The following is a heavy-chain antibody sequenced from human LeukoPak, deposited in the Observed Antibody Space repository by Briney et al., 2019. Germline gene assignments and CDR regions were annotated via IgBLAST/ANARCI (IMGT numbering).Heavy chain of an antibody. Sequence: GGSLRLSCAASGFTVSSNYMSWVRQAPGKGLEWVSVIYSGGSTYYADSVKGRFTISRDNSKNTLYLQMNSLRAEDTAVYYCARDRQRYYDSSGYYTGVYFDYWGQGAPVTVSS. V-gene: IGHV3-66*02. D-gene: IGHD3-22*01. CDR1: GFTVSSNY. J-gene: IGHJ4*02. CDR3: ARDRQRYYDSSGYYTGVYFDY. CDR2: IYSGGST.